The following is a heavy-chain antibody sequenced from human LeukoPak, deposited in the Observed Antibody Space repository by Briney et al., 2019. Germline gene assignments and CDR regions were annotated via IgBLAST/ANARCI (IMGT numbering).Heavy chain of an antibody. CDR1: GFAFSVYW. CDR3: TSPKGDSSYYGMDV. Sequence: GGSLRLSCAASGFAFSVYWMHWVRQVPGKGLVWVSRVNTDVSVTDYAVSVRGRFTISRDNAKNTLYLEMNSLRAEDTGVYYCTSPKGDSSYYGMDVWGQGTTVTVSS. J-gene: IGHJ6*02. V-gene: IGHV3-74*01. CDR2: VNTDVSVT.